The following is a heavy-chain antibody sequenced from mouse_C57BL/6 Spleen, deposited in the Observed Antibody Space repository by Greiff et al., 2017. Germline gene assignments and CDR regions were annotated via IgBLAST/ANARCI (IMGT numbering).Heavy chain of an antibody. V-gene: IGHV1-53*01. D-gene: IGHD2-3*01. J-gene: IGHJ2*01. CDR1: GYTFTSYW. Sequence: QVQLQQSGTELVKPGASVKLSCKASGYTFTSYWMHWVKQRPGQGLEWIGNINPGNGGTNYNEKFKSKATLTADKSSSTAYMQLSSLTSEDSAVYYCARGDGPYYFDYWGQGTTLTVSS. CDR3: ARGDGPYYFDY. CDR2: INPGNGGT.